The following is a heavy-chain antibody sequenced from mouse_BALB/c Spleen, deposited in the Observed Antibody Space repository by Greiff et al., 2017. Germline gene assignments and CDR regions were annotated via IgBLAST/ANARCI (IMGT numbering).Heavy chain of an antibody. D-gene: IGHD2-12*01. Sequence: EVKLVESGGDLVKPGGSLKLSCAASGFTFSSYGMSWVRQTPDKRLEWVATISSGGSYTYYPDSVKGRFTISRDNAKNTLYLQMSSLKSEDTAMYYCARRYYKGAMDYWGQGTSVTVSS. J-gene: IGHJ4*01. CDR2: ISSGGSYT. V-gene: IGHV5-6*02. CDR1: GFTFSSYG. CDR3: ARRYYKGAMDY.